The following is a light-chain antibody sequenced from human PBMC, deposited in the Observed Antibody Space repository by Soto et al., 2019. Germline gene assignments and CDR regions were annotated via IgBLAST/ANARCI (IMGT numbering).Light chain of an antibody. V-gene: IGKV1-33*01. CDR2: DAS. J-gene: IGKJ5*01. Sequence: DIRMSQSPSSLFPSVGDRVTITCQATQDINIYLNLYQQKTGKAPNILIYDASNLEIGVPSRFSGSGSGTHFTFTISSLQTEDIGTYYCQQYDILPITFGRGTRLEIK. CDR3: QQYDILPIT. CDR1: QDINIY.